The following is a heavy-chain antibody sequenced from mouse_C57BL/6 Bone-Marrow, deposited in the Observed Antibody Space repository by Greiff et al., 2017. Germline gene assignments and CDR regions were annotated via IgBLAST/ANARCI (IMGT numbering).Heavy chain of an antibody. CDR3: AGSAY. J-gene: IGHJ3*01. Sequence: EVMLVESGGGLVKPGGSLKLSCAASGFTFSSYAMSWVRQTPEKRLEWVATISDGGSYTYYPDNIKGRFTISRDNAKNNLYLQMSHLKSEDTAMYYCAGSAYWGQGTLVTVSA. V-gene: IGHV5-4*03. CDR2: ISDGGSYT. CDR1: GFTFSSYA.